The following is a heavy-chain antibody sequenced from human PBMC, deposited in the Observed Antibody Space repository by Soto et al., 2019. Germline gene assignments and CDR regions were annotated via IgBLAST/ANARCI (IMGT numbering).Heavy chain of an antibody. D-gene: IGHD1-1*01. J-gene: IGHJ4*02. CDR1: GFTFSSYG. V-gene: IGHV3-30*18. CDR2: ISYDGSNK. CDR3: AKLGVTTTDYFDY. Sequence: QVQLVESGGGVVQPGRSLRLSCAASGFTFSSYGMHWVRQAPGKGLEWVEVISYDGSNKYYADSVKGRFTISRDNSKNTLYLQMNSLRAEDTAVYYCAKLGVTTTDYFDYWGQGTLVTVSS.